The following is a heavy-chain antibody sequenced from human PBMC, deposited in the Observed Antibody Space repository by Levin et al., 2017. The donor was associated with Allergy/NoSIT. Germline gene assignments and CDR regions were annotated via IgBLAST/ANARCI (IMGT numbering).Heavy chain of an antibody. CDR2: ISSSSSTI. D-gene: IGHD6-19*01. V-gene: IGHV3-48*02. J-gene: IGHJ3*01. CDR3: ARAPSTGWYDDAFDR. CDR1: GFSFNTYS. Sequence: GESLKISCAASGFSFNTYSMNWVRQAPGKGLEWVSYISSSSSTIYYVDSVKGRFTISRDNAKNSLSLQMNSLRDDDTAIYYCARAPSTGWYDDAFDRWGQGTVVTVSS.